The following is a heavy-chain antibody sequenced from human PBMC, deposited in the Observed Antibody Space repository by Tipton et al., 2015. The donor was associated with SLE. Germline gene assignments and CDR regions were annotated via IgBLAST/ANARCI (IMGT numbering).Heavy chain of an antibody. D-gene: IGHD3-3*01. Sequence: TLSLTCAVYAGSFSGYYWSWIRQPPGKGLEWIGYIYYSGSTYYNPSLKSRVTISVDTSKNQFSLKLSSVTAADTAVYYCARGDTIFGVVSGYYYYMDVWGKGTTVTVSS. CDR3: ARGDTIFGVVSGYYYYMDV. J-gene: IGHJ6*03. CDR2: IYYSGST. V-gene: IGHV4-30-4*08. CDR1: AGSFSGYY.